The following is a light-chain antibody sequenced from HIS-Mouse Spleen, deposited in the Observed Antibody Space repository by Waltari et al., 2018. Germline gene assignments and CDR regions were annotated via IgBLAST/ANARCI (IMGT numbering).Light chain of an antibody. CDR3: QQYNSYSYT. CDR2: KAS. CDR1: QSISSW. V-gene: IGKV1-5*03. Sequence: DIQMTQSPSTQSASVGDRVTITCRASQSISSWLAWYQQKPGKAPKVLIYKASSLESGVPSRFSGSGSGTEFTLTISSLQPDDFATYYCQQYNSYSYTFGQGTKLEIK. J-gene: IGKJ2*01.